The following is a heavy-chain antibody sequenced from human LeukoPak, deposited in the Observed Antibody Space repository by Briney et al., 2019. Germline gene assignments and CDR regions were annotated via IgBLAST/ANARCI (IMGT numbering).Heavy chain of an antibody. J-gene: IGHJ4*02. V-gene: IGHV6-1*01. CDR2: TYSRSKWYN. CDR3: ARATYHFDN. CDR1: GDSVSSNTAS. D-gene: IGHD2-2*02. Sequence: SQTLSLNCAISGDSVSSNTASWNWIRQSPSRGLEWLGRTYSRSKWYNEYAASMKSRITINSDTSENQFSLQLNSVTPEDTAVYYCARATYHFDNWGQGTLVTVSS.